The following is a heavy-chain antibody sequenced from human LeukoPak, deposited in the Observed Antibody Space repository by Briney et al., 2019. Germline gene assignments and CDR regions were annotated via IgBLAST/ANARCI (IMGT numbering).Heavy chain of an antibody. D-gene: IGHD6-19*01. CDR3: VRHHRQWLVLDYFDY. CDR1: GGSISSYY. Sequence: PSETLSLTCTVSGGSISSYYWSWIRQPPGKGLEWIGYIYYSGSTNYNPSLKSRVTISVDTSKNQFSLKLSSVTAADTAVYYCVRHHRQWLVLDYFDYWGQGTLVTVSS. CDR2: IYYSGST. J-gene: IGHJ4*02. V-gene: IGHV4-59*08.